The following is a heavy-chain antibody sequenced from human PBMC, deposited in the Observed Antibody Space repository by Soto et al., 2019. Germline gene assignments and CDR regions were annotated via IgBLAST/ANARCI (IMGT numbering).Heavy chain of an antibody. J-gene: IGHJ4*02. CDR3: AKGRGSGSYFLPFDY. CDR2: ISAYNGNT. Sequence: ASVKVSCKASGYTFTSYGISWVRQAPGQGLEWMGWISAYNGNTNYAQKLQGRVTMTTDTSTSTAYMELRSLRSDDTAVYYCAKGRGSGSYFLPFDYWGQGTLVTVSS. D-gene: IGHD3-10*01. V-gene: IGHV1-18*01. CDR1: GYTFTSYG.